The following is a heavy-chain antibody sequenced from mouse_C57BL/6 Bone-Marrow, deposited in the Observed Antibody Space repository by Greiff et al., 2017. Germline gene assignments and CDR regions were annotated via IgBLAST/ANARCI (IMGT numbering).Heavy chain of an antibody. CDR2: IWSGGST. J-gene: IGHJ3*01. CDR1: GFSLTSYG. CDR3: ARPIYDGYPLAY. D-gene: IGHD2-3*01. Sequence: VQLQQSGPGLVQPSQSLSITCTVSGFSLTSYGVHWVRQSPGKGLEWLGVIWSGGSTDYNAAFISRLSISKDNSKSRVFFKMNSPQADDTAIYYCARPIYDGYPLAYWGQGTLVTVSA. V-gene: IGHV2-2*01.